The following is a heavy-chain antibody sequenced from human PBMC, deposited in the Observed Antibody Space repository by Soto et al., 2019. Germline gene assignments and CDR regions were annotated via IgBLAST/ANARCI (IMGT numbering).Heavy chain of an antibody. CDR2: IYHSGST. CDR1: VYSISSGYY. CDR3: ARGPGARRWFDP. V-gene: IGHV4-38-2*01. Sequence: DTLSVACAFSVYSISSGYYWGWIRQPPGKGLEWIGSIYHSGSTNYNPSLKSRVTISVDTSKNQFSLKLSSVTAADTAVYYCARGPGARRWFDPWGQGTLVTVSS. J-gene: IGHJ5*02.